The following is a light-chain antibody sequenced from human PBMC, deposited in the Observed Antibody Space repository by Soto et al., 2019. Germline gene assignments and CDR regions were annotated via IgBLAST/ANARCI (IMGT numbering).Light chain of an antibody. CDR2: EVN. CDR1: SSDVGGYNY. Sequence: QSVLTQPASVSGSPGQSITISCTGASSDVGGYNYVSWFQQHPGKAPKLMIYEVNNRPSGVSNRFSGSKSGNTASLTISGLQAEDEADYYCSSFTISNTWVFGGGTKLTVL. V-gene: IGLV2-14*01. J-gene: IGLJ3*02. CDR3: SSFTISNTWV.